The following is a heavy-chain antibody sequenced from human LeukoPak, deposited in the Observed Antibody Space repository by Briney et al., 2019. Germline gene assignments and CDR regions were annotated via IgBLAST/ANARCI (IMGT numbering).Heavy chain of an antibody. V-gene: IGHV4-59*01. Sequence: SETLSLTRSVSGDSIISYYWNWLRQSPGKGLEWIGNIHHFGRTEYNSSLRSPVTMFLDSSKNQFSLKLTSVTPTDTAVYYCARGLWTQPGLVPFNYWGQGILVTVSS. CDR3: ARGLWTQPGLVPFNY. D-gene: IGHD5-18*01. J-gene: IGHJ4*02. CDR2: IHHFGRT. CDR1: GDSIISYY.